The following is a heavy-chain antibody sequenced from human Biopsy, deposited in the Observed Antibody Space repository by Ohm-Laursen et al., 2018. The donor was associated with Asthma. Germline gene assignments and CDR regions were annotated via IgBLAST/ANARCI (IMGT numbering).Heavy chain of an antibody. Sequence: RSLRLSCAASVFTFSTYGMNWVRQAPGKGLEWVAVISYDGFNKDYGDSVKGRFTISRDNSKNTLYLQMNSLTPDDTAVYFCARDYLGIRGNIYWYDWWGQGTLVTVSS. D-gene: IGHD1-14*01. CDR2: ISYDGFNK. CDR3: ARDYLGIRGNIYWYDW. CDR1: VFTFSTYG. V-gene: IGHV3-30*03. J-gene: IGHJ4*02.